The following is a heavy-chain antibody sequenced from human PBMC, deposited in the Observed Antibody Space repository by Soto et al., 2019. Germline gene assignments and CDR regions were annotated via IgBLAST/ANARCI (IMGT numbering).Heavy chain of an antibody. CDR2: ISGGNGST. J-gene: IGHJ6*02. Sequence: ASDPVSRQHSLYRLPTYAIHWLRQPPRQRLGWMGWISGGNGSTKYSQKFQDRVTLTRDTSASIAYMEMSSLRSEDTAVYYCGRGKGMEDNYYSYGMDVWGQGTTVTVSS. V-gene: IGHV1-3*01. D-gene: IGHD1-1*01. CDR1: LYRLPTYA. CDR3: GRGKGMEDNYYSYGMDV.